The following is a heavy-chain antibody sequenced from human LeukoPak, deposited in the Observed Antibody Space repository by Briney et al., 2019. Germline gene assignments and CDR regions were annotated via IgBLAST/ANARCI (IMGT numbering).Heavy chain of an antibody. D-gene: IGHD2-2*01. CDR1: GGSINGGNYY. V-gene: IGHV4-61*02. CDR2: ISPSGST. Sequence: SETLSLTCTVSGGSINGGNYYWTWIRQLAGKGLKWIGRISPSGSTNYNPSLTSRVTISVDTSKNQFSLKLSFVTAADTAVYYCARVSYQEGVDYWGQGTLVTVSS. CDR3: ARVSYQEGVDY. J-gene: IGHJ4*02.